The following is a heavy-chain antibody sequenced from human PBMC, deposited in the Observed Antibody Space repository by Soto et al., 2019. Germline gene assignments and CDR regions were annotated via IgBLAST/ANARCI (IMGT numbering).Heavy chain of an antibody. J-gene: IGHJ4*02. CDR2: IDSTIDADKT. CDR1: GFTFSEAY. CDR3: VTRSTAVSPARFNH. Sequence: GGSLRLSCTASGFTFSEAYMNWVRQAPGKGLEWVGEIDSTIDADKTDFAAPVKGRFTLSRDDSKNTVYLQMNGLEIGDTAMYYCVTRSTAVSPARFNHWGQGTLVTVS. V-gene: IGHV3-15*04. D-gene: IGHD4-17*01.